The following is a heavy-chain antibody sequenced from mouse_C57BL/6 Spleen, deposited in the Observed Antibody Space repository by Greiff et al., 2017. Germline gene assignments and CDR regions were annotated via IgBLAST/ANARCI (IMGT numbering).Heavy chain of an antibody. CDR2: ISYDGSN. Sequence: EVQRVESGPGLVKPSQSLSLTCSVTGYSITSGYYWNWIRQFPGNKLEWMGYISYDGSNNYNPSLKNRISITRDTSKNQFFLKLNSVTTEDTATYYCAREDYYYGSYYFDYWGQGTTLTVSS. J-gene: IGHJ2*01. D-gene: IGHD1-1*01. CDR3: AREDYYYGSYYFDY. V-gene: IGHV3-6*01. CDR1: GYSITSGYY.